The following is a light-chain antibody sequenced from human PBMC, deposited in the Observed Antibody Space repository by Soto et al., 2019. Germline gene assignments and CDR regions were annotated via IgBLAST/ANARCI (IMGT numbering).Light chain of an antibody. Sequence: DIQMTQSPSSLSASVVDRVTITCRASQGISNALAWYQQRPGKVPKLLMYAASTLQSGVPSRFSGSGSGTDFTLTISSLQPEDVATYYCQKYDSAPTFGQGTKVDI. J-gene: IGKJ1*01. CDR2: AAS. V-gene: IGKV1-27*01. CDR3: QKYDSAPT. CDR1: QGISNA.